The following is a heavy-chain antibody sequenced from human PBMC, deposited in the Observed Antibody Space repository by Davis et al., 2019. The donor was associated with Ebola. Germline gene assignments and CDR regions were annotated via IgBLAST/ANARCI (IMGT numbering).Heavy chain of an antibody. CDR1: GYSFPSYW. Sequence: GESLKISCKGSGYSFPSYWIGWVRQVPGKGLEWMGIIYPDDSDTRYSPSFQGQVTISADESISTAYLQWSSLKASDTAMYYCARGTSLARNFDYWGQGTLVTVSS. CDR3: ARGTSLARNFDY. CDR2: IYPDDSDT. J-gene: IGHJ4*02. D-gene: IGHD3-3*02. V-gene: IGHV5-51*01.